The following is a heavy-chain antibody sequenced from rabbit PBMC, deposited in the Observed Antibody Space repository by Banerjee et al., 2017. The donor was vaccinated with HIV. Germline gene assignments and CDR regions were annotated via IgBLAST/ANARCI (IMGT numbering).Heavy chain of an antibody. CDR3: ARDDAHYEGYYYNL. D-gene: IGHD1-1*01. CDR2: IYTGDGNT. CDR1: GFDLSSGYD. Sequence: QSLEESGGDLVKPEGSLTLTCTASGFDLSSGYDMCWVRQAPGKGLEWIACIYTGDGNTYYASWAKGRFTISKTSSTVDLKMTSLTAADTATYFCARDDAHYEGYYYNLWGPGTLVTVS. V-gene: IGHV1S40*01. J-gene: IGHJ4*01.